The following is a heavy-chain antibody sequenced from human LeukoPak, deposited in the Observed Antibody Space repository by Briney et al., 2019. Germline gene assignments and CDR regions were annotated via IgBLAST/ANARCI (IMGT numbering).Heavy chain of an antibody. D-gene: IGHD3-9*01. J-gene: IGHJ4*02. CDR1: GGSISSSSYY. Sequence: SETLSLTCTVSGGSISSSSYYWGWIRQPPGKGLEWIGGIYYSGSTYYNPSLKSRVTISVDTSKNQFSLKLSSVTAADTAVYYCARRGYDILTGYYTGDWGQGTLVTVSS. V-gene: IGHV4-39*01. CDR2: IYYSGST. CDR3: ARRGYDILTGYYTGD.